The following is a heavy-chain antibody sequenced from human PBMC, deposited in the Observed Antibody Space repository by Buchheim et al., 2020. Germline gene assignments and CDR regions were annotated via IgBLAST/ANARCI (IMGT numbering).Heavy chain of an antibody. CDR1: GGSISSYY. CDR2: IYYSGST. V-gene: IGHV4-59*08. CDR3: ARGYCSGSSCYRYAFDV. Sequence: QVQLQESGPGLVKPSETLSLTCTVSGGSISSYYWSWIRQPPGKGLEWIGYIYYSGSTNYNPSLKSRVTMSVDTSNNQFSLQLSSVTAADTAVYFCARGYCSGSSCYRYAFDVWGQGT. D-gene: IGHD2-15*01. J-gene: IGHJ3*01.